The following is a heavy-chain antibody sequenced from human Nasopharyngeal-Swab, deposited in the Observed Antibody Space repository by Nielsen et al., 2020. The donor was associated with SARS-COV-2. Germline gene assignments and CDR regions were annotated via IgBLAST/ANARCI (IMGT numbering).Heavy chain of an antibody. CDR3: ARIGIGSSCYRAFDY. V-gene: IGHV1-69*13. CDR1: GGTFSSYA. J-gene: IGHJ4*02. Sequence: SVKVSCKASGGTFSSYAISWVRQAPGQGLEWMGGIIPIFGTANYAQKFQGRGTITADESTSTAYMELSSLRSEDTAVYYCARIGIGSSCYRAFDYWGQGTLVTVSS. CDR2: IIPIFGTA. D-gene: IGHD3-22*01.